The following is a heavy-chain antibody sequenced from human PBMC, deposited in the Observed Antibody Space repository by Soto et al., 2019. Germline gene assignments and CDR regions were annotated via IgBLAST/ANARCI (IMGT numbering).Heavy chain of an antibody. CDR2: IYYSEST. J-gene: IGHJ4*02. Sequence: QVQLQESGPGLVKPSQTLSLTCTVSGGSISCGGYYWSWIRQHPGKGLQWIGYIYYSESTYYNPSLKSRLTIAADTSKNQFSLKLSSVTAADTALFYCARSIDYWGQGTLVTVSS. CDR1: GGSISCGGYY. V-gene: IGHV4-31*03. CDR3: ARSIDY.